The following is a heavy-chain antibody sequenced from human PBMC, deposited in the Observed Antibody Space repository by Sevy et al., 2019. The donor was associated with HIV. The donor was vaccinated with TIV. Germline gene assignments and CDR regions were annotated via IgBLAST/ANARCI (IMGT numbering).Heavy chain of an antibody. D-gene: IGHD3-22*01. CDR1: GGSISSSSYY. J-gene: IGHJ2*01. CDR3: AGATYYYGSSGYPLDWYFDL. V-gene: IGHV4-39*07. CDR2: IYYSGST. Sequence: SETLSLTCTVSGGSISSSSYYWGWIRQPPGKGLEWIGNIYYSGSTYYNPSLKSRVTISVDTSKNQCSLKLSSLTAVDTAVYYGAGATYYYGSSGYPLDWYFDLWGRGTLVTVSS.